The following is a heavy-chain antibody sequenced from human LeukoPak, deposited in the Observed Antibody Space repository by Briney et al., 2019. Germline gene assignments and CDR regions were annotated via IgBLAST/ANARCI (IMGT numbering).Heavy chain of an antibody. CDR3: AKGYYFDILSGYSSLDS. CDR2: INGDGSST. V-gene: IGHV3-74*01. CDR1: GFTFSSYW. J-gene: IGHJ4*02. Sequence: GGSLRLSCAASGFTFSSYWMHWVRQAPGKGLVWVSCINGDGSSTSYADSVKGRFTISRDNSKNTLYLQMNSLRAEDTAVYYCAKGYYFDILSGYSSLDSWGQGTLVTVSS. D-gene: IGHD3-9*01.